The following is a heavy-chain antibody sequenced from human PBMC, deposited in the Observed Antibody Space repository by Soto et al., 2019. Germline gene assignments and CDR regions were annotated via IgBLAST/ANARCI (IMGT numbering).Heavy chain of an antibody. J-gene: IGHJ4*02. CDR2: IIPIFGTA. CDR1: GGTFSSYA. CDR3: ARDQRAVACFDY. Sequence: GASVKVSCKASGGTFSSYAISWVRQAPGQGIEWMGGIIPIFGTANYAQKFQGRVTITADESTSTAYMELSSLRSEDTAVYYCARDQRAVACFDYPGQTTLVTVSS. D-gene: IGHD6-19*01. V-gene: IGHV1-69*13.